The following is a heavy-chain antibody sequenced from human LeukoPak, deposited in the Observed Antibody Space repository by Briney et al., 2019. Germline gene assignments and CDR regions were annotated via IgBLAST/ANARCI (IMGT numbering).Heavy chain of an antibody. D-gene: IGHD3-22*01. CDR2: IYSGGST. CDR1: GFTVSSNY. Sequence: PGGSLRLSCAASGFTVSSNYMSWVRQAPGKGLECVSIIYSGGSTYYADSVEGRFTISRDNSKNTLYLQMNSLRAEDTAVYYCARDPIYYYDSSGYPDYWGQGTLVTVSS. CDR3: ARDPIYYYDSSGYPDY. J-gene: IGHJ4*02. V-gene: IGHV3-53*01.